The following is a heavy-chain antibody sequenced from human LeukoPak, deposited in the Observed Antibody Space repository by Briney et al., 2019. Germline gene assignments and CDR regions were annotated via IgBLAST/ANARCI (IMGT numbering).Heavy chain of an antibody. D-gene: IGHD6-19*01. J-gene: IGHJ3*02. V-gene: IGHV3-21*01. Sequence: KPGGSLRLSCAASGFTFSSYSMNWVRQAPGKGLEWVSSISSSSSYIYYADSVKGRFTISRDNAKNSLYLQMNSLRAEDTAVYYCAKEFSGWYHDAFDIWGQGTMVTVSS. CDR2: ISSSSSYI. CDR3: AKEFSGWYHDAFDI. CDR1: GFTFSSYS.